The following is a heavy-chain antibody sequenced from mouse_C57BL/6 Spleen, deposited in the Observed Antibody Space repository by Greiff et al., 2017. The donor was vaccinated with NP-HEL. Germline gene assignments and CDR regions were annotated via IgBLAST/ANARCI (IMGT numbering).Heavy chain of an antibody. D-gene: IGHD1-1*01. CDR2: INPNNGGT. CDR3: ARSRVVATRGFAY. J-gene: IGHJ3*01. CDR1: GYTFTDYN. Sequence: EVQLQQSGPELVKPGASVKMSCKASGYTFTDYNMHWVKQSHGKSLEWIGYINPNNGGTSYNQKFKGKATLTVNKSSSTAYMELRSLTSEDSAVYYCARSRVVATRGFAYWGQGTLVTVSA. V-gene: IGHV1-22*01.